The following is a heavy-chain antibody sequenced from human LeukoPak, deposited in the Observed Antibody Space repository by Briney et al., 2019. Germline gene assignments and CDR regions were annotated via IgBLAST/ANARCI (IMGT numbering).Heavy chain of an antibody. D-gene: IGHD2-15*01. V-gene: IGHV1-2*02. J-gene: IGHJ4*02. CDR3: AREQVGCSGGSCYIYHDY. CDR1: GYTFTGYY. Sequence: ASVKVSCKASGYTFTGYYMHWVRQAPGQGLEWMGWINPNSGGTNYAQKFQGRVTMTRDTSISTAYMELSRLRSDDTAVYYCAREQVGCSGGSCYIYHDYWGQGTLVTVSS. CDR2: INPNSGGT.